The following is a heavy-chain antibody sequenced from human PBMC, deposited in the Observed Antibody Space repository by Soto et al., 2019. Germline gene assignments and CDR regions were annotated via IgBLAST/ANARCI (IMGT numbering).Heavy chain of an antibody. D-gene: IGHD2-2*01. V-gene: IGHV4-38-2*02. CDR3: ARDCPYCNTTNCQGWFDP. J-gene: IGHJ5*02. Sequence: SETLSLTGDVSGYSISSGYYWGWIRQPPGKGLEWIGSIYHTVRTYYNLSLKRRVTISVDTSNNQFSLKLSSVTAADTAVYYCARDCPYCNTTNCQGWFDPWGQGTLVPV. CDR2: IYHTVRT. CDR1: GYSISSGYY.